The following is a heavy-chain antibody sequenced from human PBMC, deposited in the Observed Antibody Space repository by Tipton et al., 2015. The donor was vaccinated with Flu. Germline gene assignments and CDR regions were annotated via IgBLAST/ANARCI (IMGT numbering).Heavy chain of an antibody. CDR2: IYHIENI. CDR1: GHSVSSGYY. CDR3: ASLNGGSPQSLYYLDY. Sequence: TLSLTCAVSGHSVSSGYYWGWIRQPPGKGLEWIGTIYHIENIFYNPSLKSRVTISVDTSKNEFSLNLSSATAADTAVYFCASLNGGSPQSLYYLDYWGQGALVAVSS. V-gene: IGHV4-38-2*01. J-gene: IGHJ4*02. D-gene: IGHD1-26*01.